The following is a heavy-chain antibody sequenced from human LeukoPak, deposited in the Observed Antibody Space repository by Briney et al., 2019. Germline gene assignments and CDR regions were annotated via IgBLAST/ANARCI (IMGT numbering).Heavy chain of an antibody. CDR2: ISYDGSNK. CDR1: GFTFSSYG. Sequence: GGSLRLSCAASGFTFSSYGMHWVRQAPGKGLEWVAVISYDGSNKYYADSVKGRFTISRDNSKNTLYLQMNSLRAEDTAVYYCARTMIVVVITTPFDYWGQGTLVTVSS. J-gene: IGHJ4*02. V-gene: IGHV3-30*03. CDR3: ARTMIVVVITTPFDY. D-gene: IGHD3-22*01.